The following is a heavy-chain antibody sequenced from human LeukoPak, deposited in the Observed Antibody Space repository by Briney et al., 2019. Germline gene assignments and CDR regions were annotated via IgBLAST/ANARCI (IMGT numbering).Heavy chain of an antibody. CDR2: IKSKTDGGTT. J-gene: IGHJ4*02. D-gene: IGHD5-18*01. Sequence: PGGSLRLSCAASGFTFSNAWMSWVRQAPGKGLEWVGRIKSKTDGGTTDYAAPVKGRFTISRDDSQNTLYLQMNSLRDEDTALYRCAKDGDTGAAGYYFDYWGQGTLVTVSS. CDR1: GFTFSNAW. CDR3: AKDGDTGAAGYYFDY. V-gene: IGHV3-15*01.